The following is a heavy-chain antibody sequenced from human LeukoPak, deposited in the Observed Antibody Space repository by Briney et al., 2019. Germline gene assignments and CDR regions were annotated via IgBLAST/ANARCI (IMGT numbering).Heavy chain of an antibody. Sequence: GESLKISCEGSGYIFTSHWIGWVRQMPGKGLEWMGIIYPGDSDIRYSPSFQGQVTISADKSISTAYLQWSSLKASDTAMYYCARHSDGYYDNPFDIWGQGTMVTVSS. D-gene: IGHD3-22*01. J-gene: IGHJ3*02. CDR1: GYIFTSHW. CDR3: ARHSDGYYDNPFDI. CDR2: IYPGDSDI. V-gene: IGHV5-51*01.